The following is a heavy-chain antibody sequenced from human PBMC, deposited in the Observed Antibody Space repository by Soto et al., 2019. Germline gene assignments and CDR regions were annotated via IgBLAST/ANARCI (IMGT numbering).Heavy chain of an antibody. Sequence: GASVKVSCKASGGTFSSYDISWVRQAPGQGLEWMGGIIPIFGTANYAQKFQGRVTITADESTSTAYMELSSLRSEDTAVYYCARSNLDSGSYCYWGQGTLVTVSS. CDR2: IIPIFGTA. CDR3: ARSNLDSGSYCY. V-gene: IGHV1-69*13. D-gene: IGHD1-26*01. CDR1: GGTFSSYD. J-gene: IGHJ4*02.